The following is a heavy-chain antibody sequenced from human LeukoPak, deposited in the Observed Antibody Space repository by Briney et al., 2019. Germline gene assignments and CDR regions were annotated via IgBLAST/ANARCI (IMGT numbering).Heavy chain of an antibody. CDR1: GCSFTSFY. V-gene: IGHV1-46*01. D-gene: IGHD3-3*02. J-gene: IGHJ4*02. CDR3: ARDAF. Sequence: ASVKVSCKTSGCSFTSFYIHWVRQAPGQGLEWMGMVNPSGGSTISAQKFQDRVNMTTDTSTRTVYMEMTGLTSDDTGIYYCARDAFWGQGTQVTVSS. CDR2: VNPSGGST.